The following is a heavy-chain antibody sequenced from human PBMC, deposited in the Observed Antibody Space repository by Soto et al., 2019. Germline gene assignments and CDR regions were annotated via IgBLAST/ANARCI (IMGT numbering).Heavy chain of an antibody. Sequence: EVQLVESGGGLVKPGGSLRLSCAGSGFTFSDAWINWVRQAPGKGLEWVGRIKSKADGGTTDFASLVKGRFAISRDDSKDMVYLQTNSLKAEDTAVYYCAADSLSALTLVRLDFWGHGTLVTVSS. V-gene: IGHV3-15*07. CDR2: IKSKADGGTT. CDR3: AADSLSALTLVRLDF. J-gene: IGHJ4*01. D-gene: IGHD3-16*01. CDR1: GFTFSDAW.